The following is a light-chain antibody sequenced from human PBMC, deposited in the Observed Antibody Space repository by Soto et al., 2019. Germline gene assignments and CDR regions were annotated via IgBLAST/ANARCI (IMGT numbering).Light chain of an antibody. Sequence: DIQFTQSPSSLTAYARYSVNITFRSSQRINNLLNWYQQKPGKAPKLLIHTASSLQTGVPSRFTGGGSGTDFSLTINSLQTEDFATYYCKQSSTTRWTFGKGTKVDIK. J-gene: IGKJ1*01. CDR1: QRINNL. V-gene: IGKV1-39*01. CDR2: TAS. CDR3: KQSSTTRWT.